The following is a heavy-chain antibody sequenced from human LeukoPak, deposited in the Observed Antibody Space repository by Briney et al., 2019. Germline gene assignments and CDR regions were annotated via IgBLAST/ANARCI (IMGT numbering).Heavy chain of an antibody. J-gene: IGHJ4*02. CDR1: GGSFSGYY. D-gene: IGHD2-8*02. CDR2: INHSGST. CDR3: ARDIRLGTGDY. Sequence: PSETLSLTCAVYGGSFSGYYWSWIRQPPGKGLEWIGEINHSGSTNYNPSLKSRVTISVDTSKNQFSLKLSSVTAADTAVYYCARDIRLGTGDYWGQGTLVTVSS. V-gene: IGHV4-34*01.